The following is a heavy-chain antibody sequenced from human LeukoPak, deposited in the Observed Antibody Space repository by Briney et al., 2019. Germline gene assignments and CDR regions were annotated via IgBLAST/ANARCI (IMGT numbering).Heavy chain of an antibody. J-gene: IGHJ6*03. CDR2: INPNSGGT. D-gene: IGHD3-22*01. CDR1: GYTFTGYY. Sequence: GASVKVSCKASGYTFTGYYMHWVRQAPGQGLEWMGWINPNSGGTNYAQKFQGRVTMTRDTSISTAYMELSRLRSDDTAVYYCARVSYYYDSSGYYYDYYYYMDVWGKGTTVTVSS. CDR3: ARVSYYYDSSGYYYDYYYYMDV. V-gene: IGHV1-2*02.